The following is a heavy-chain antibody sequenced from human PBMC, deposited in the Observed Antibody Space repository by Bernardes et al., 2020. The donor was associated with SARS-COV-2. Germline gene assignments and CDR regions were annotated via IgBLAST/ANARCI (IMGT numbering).Heavy chain of an antibody. CDR1: GFTFSSYA. CDR3: AKVPAAIQGYYYYYMDV. J-gene: IGHJ6*03. V-gene: IGHV3-23*01. D-gene: IGHD2-2*01. Sequence: GGSLRLSCAASGFTFSSYAMSWVRQAPGKGLEWVSAISGSGGSTYYADSVKGRFTISRDNSKNTLYLQMNSLRAEDTAVYYCAKVPAAIQGYYYYYMDVWGKGTTVTVSS. CDR2: ISGSGGST.